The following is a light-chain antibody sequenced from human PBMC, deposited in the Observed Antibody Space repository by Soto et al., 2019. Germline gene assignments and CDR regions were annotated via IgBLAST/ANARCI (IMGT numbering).Light chain of an antibody. CDR1: QSVSNNY. CDR3: QQYGSSGT. J-gene: IGKJ1*01. Sequence: EIALTQSPDTLCLSPGERATLSCRASQSVSNNYLAWYQQKPGQAPRLLIYGASNRATGIPDRFSGSGSGTDFTLTISRLEPEDFAVYYCQQYGSSGTFGQGTKVDI. CDR2: GAS. V-gene: IGKV3-20*01.